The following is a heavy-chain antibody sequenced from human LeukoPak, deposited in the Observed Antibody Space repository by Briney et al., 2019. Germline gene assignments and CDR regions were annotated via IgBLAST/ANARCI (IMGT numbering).Heavy chain of an antibody. CDR3: AREETGTDFDY. Sequence: GGSLRLSCAASGFTFSSYWTHWVRQAPGKGLVWVSRINSDGSSTSYADSVKGRFTISRDNAKNTLYLQMNSLRAEDTAVYYCAREETGTDFDYWGQGTLVTVSS. V-gene: IGHV3-74*01. J-gene: IGHJ4*02. CDR1: GFTFSSYW. D-gene: IGHD1-7*01. CDR2: INSDGSST.